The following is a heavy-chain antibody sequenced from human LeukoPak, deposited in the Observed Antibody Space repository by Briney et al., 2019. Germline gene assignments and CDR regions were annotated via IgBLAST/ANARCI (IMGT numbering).Heavy chain of an antibody. D-gene: IGHD3-10*01. CDR1: GGSISSSSYY. CDR3: ARLAGYYGSGSYYKPSGFDY. Sequence: TSETLSLTCTVSGGSISSSSYYWGWIRQPPGKGLEWIGSIYYSGSTYYNPSLKSRVTISVDTSKNQFSLKLSSVTAADTAVYYCARLAGYYGSGSYYKPSGFDYWGQGTLVTVSS. V-gene: IGHV4-39*01. J-gene: IGHJ4*02. CDR2: IYYSGST.